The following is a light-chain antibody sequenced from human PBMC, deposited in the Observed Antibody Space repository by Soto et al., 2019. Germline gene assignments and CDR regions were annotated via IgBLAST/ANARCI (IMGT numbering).Light chain of an antibody. V-gene: IGLV2-8*01. CDR3: YAYAGSNNLRL. Sequence: QSVLTQPPSASGSPGQSVTISCTGSRTDVGGHNYVSWYRQYPGKAPTLIIYEVTKRPSGVPDRFSGSKSGNTASLTVSGLLPEDEADYYCYAYAGSNNLRLFGGGTKVTVL. CDR1: RTDVGGHNY. J-gene: IGLJ3*02. CDR2: EVT.